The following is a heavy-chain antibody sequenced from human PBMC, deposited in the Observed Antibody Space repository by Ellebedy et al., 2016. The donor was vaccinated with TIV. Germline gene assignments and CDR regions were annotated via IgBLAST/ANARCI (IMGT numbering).Heavy chain of an antibody. V-gene: IGHV1-69*13. CDR2: IIPLFDTA. Sequence: AASVKVSCKASGGSFKKYAISWVRQAHGQRLEWMGGIIPLFDTANYAQNFQGRVAIAADESTNTVYMELSRLRSEDTAVYFCAKERGLEGDLEVPITALDIWGQGTMVTVSS. CDR3: AKERGLEGDLEVPITALDI. J-gene: IGHJ3*02. CDR1: GGSFKKYA. D-gene: IGHD1-7*01.